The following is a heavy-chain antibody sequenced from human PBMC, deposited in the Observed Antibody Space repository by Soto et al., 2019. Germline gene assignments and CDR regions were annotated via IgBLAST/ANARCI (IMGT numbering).Heavy chain of an antibody. CDR3: GTRAGGGGY. D-gene: IGHD3-10*01. CDR2: IYSGGYT. J-gene: IGHJ4*02. V-gene: IGHV3-53*01. CDR1: GFTVSNNY. Sequence: EVQLVESGGGLIQPGGSLRLSCAVSGFTVSNNYMSWVRQAPGKGLEGVSVIYSGGYTAYGDSVKGRFTISRDNSKNTFFLQRNGLGAEGWAVYYWGTRAGGGGYWGQGTLVTVSS.